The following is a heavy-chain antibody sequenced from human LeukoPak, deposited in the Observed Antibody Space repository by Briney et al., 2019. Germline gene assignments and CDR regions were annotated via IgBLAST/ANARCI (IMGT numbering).Heavy chain of an antibody. V-gene: IGHV4-59*01. CDR1: GGSISSYY. Sequence: SETLSLTCTVSGGSISSYYWSWIRQPPGKGLEWIGYIYYSGSTNYNPSLKGRVTISVDTSKNQFSLKLSPVTAADTAVYYCARGDYDILTGYYFNLNYWGQGTLDTVSS. CDR3: ARGDYDILTGYYFNLNY. CDR2: IYYSGST. D-gene: IGHD3-9*01. J-gene: IGHJ4*02.